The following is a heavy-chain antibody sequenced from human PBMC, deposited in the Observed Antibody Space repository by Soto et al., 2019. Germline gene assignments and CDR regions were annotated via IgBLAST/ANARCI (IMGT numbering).Heavy chain of an antibody. CDR1: GYTFNTFG. V-gene: IGHV1-18*01. Sequence: QVQLVQSGADVKRPGASVKVSCKASGYTFNTFGVTWVRQAPGQGLDWLGWISAYNGNTNYAQQLQGRLTLTTATSTRVTHFELKSMRSDGASVYYCARKSYGTFDIWGQEPMVTVSS. CDR2: ISAYNGNT. CDR3: ARKSYGTFDI. J-gene: IGHJ3*02. D-gene: IGHD4-17*01.